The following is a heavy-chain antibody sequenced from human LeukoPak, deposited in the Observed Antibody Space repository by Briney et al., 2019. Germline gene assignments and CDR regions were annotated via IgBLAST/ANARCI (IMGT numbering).Heavy chain of an antibody. D-gene: IGHD3-16*01. J-gene: IGHJ2*01. Sequence: PSQTLSLTCTVSGGSISSGSYYWSWIRQPAGKGLEWIGRIYIGGSPNYNPSLKSRVTISVDTSKNQFSLKLNSVTAADTAVYYCARGSLGGHWYFDLWGRGTLVTVSS. CDR3: ARGSLGGHWYFDL. V-gene: IGHV4-61*02. CDR2: IYIGGSP. CDR1: GGSISSGSYY.